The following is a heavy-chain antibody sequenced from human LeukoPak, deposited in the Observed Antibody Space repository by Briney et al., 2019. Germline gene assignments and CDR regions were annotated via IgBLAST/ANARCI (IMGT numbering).Heavy chain of an antibody. CDR1: GFTFDDYA. CDR2: VSWDGSHT. J-gene: IGHJ4*02. Sequence: GGSLRLSCAASGFTFDDYATHWVRQAPGKGLEWVSLVSWDGSHTYYTDSVKGRFTISRDNSENSLYLQMNNLRPEDTALYYCTTVKWAVDCTPTSCPYFDYWGQGTLVTVSS. D-gene: IGHD2-2*01. V-gene: IGHV3-43D*03. CDR3: TTVKWAVDCTPTSCPYFDY.